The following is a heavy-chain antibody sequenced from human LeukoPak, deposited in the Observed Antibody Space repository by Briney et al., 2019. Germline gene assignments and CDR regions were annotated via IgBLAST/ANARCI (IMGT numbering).Heavy chain of an antibody. J-gene: IGHJ4*02. CDR1: GFTFSSYS. CDR3: ARDPRPNSSSWPYYFDY. D-gene: IGHD6-13*01. CDR2: ISSSSSYI. Sequence: PGGSLRLSCAASGFTFSSYSMNWVRQAPGKGLGWVSSISSSSSYIYYADSVKGRFTISRDNAKNSLYLQMNSLRAEDTAVYYCARDPRPNSSSWPYYFDYWGQGTLVTVSS. V-gene: IGHV3-21*01.